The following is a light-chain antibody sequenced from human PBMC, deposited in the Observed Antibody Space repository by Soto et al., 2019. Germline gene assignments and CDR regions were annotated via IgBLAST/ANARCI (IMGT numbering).Light chain of an antibody. J-gene: IGLJ1*01. Sequence: QSVLTQPASVSGSPGQSITISCAGTSSDIGAYNYVSWYQQHPGKAPKLMIYDVSNRPSGISNRFSGSKSGNTASLTISGLQVEDEADYYCISLTSSPSYVFGTGTQVTVL. V-gene: IGLV2-14*03. CDR1: SSDIGAYNY. CDR3: ISLTSSPSYV. CDR2: DVS.